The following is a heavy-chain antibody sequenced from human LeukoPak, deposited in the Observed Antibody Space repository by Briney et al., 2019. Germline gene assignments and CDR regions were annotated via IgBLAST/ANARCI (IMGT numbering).Heavy chain of an antibody. V-gene: IGHV3-9*01. CDR1: GLTFDDYA. J-gene: IGHJ4*02. Sequence: PGRSLRLSCAASGLTFDDYAMHWVRQAPGKGLEWVSGISWNSGSIGYADSVKGRFTISRDNAKNSLYLQMNSLRAEDTALYYCAKDRSGWFSYYFDYWGQGTLVTVSS. CDR3: AKDRSGWFSYYFDY. D-gene: IGHD6-19*01. CDR2: ISWNSGSI.